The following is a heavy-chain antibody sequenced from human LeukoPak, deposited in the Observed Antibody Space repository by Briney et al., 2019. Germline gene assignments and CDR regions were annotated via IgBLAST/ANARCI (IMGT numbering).Heavy chain of an antibody. CDR1: GGSFSGYY. V-gene: IGHV4-34*01. CDR2: INHSGST. Sequence: SETLSLTCAVYGGSFSGYYWSWIRQPPGKGLEWIGEINHSGSTNYNPSLKSRVTISVDTSKNQFSLKLSSVTAADTAVYYCASIHFNSGYVLWGQGTLVTVSS. CDR3: ASIHFNSGYVL. D-gene: IGHD5-12*01. J-gene: IGHJ4*02.